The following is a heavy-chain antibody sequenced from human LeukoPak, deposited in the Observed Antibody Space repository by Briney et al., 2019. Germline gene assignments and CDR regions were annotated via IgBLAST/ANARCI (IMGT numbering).Heavy chain of an antibody. CDR1: GYTFTGYY. CDR2: INPNSGGT. Sequence: GASVKVSCKASGYTFTGYYMHWVRQAPGQGLEWMGWINPNSGGTNYAQKFQGRVTMTRDTSISTAYMELSRLRSDDTAVYYRARESYYYDSSGYYYVDDYWGQGTLVTVSS. J-gene: IGHJ4*02. CDR3: ARESYYYDSSGYYYVDDY. D-gene: IGHD3-22*01. V-gene: IGHV1-2*02.